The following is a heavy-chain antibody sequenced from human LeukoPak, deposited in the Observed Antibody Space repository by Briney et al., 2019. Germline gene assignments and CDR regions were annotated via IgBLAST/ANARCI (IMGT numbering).Heavy chain of an antibody. J-gene: IGHJ4*02. V-gene: IGHV1-8*02. CDR3: ARGPMYGASYNY. CDR1: GYIFTNYD. Sequence: ASVKVSCKASGYIFTNYDIHWVRQATGEGLEWMAWMNPKSANTGYAQKFQGRVTVTRNTSISTAYMELNGLRSDDTAVYYCARGPMYGASYNYWGQGTLVTVSS. D-gene: IGHD4/OR15-4a*01. CDR2: MNPKSANT.